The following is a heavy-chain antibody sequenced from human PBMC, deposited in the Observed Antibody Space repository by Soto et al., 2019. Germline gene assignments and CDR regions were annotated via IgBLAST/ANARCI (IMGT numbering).Heavy chain of an antibody. V-gene: IGHV4-30-4*01. Sequence: SETLSLTCTVSGGSISSGDYYWSWIRQPPGKGLEWIGYIYYSGSTYYNPSLKSRVTISVDTSKNQFSLKLSSVTAADTAVYYCARVIRPPDYYYYGMDVWGQGTTVTVSS. CDR3: ARVIRPPDYYYYGMDV. J-gene: IGHJ6*02. CDR2: IYYSGST. CDR1: GGSISSGDYY.